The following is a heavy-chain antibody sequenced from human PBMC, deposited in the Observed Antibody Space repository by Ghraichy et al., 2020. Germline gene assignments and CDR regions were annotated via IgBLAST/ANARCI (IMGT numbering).Heavy chain of an antibody. CDR2: ISAYNGNT. D-gene: IGHD6-19*01. CDR3: ASGVVAGGFDY. Sequence: ASVKVSFKASGYTFTSYGISWVRRAPGQGLEWMGWISAYNGNTNYAQKLQGRVTMTTDTSTSTAYMELRSLRSDDTAVYYCASGVVAGGFDYWGQGTLVTVSS. CDR1: GYTFTSYG. V-gene: IGHV1-18*01. J-gene: IGHJ4*02.